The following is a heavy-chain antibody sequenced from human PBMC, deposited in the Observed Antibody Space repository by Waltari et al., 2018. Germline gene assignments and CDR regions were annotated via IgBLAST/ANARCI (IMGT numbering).Heavy chain of an antibody. CDR2: VHGSGKT. CDR3: ARDRGRGLYLDS. J-gene: IGHJ4*02. D-gene: IGHD2-15*01. V-gene: IGHV4-4*02. Sequence: QLQLQESGPGLVKPSGTLSLTCAVSGDSMISTYWWNWVRQPPGKGLEWMGQVHGSGKTNYNPSFASRVTISLDTYNKQSSLKVTSATAADTAVYYCARDRGRGLYLDSWGPGTLVAVSP. CDR1: GDSMISTYW.